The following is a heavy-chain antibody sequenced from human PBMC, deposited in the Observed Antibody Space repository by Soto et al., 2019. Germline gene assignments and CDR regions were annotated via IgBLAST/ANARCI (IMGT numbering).Heavy chain of an antibody. D-gene: IGHD6-13*01. CDR2: ISYDGSNK. Sequence: QVQLVESGGGVVQPGRSLRLSCAASGFTFSSYGMHWVRQAPDKGLEWVAVISYDGSNKYYPDSVKGRFTISRDNSKNTLYLQMNSLRAEDTAVYYCAVPPYSSSRYGFFQHWGQGTLVTVSS. V-gene: IGHV3-30*03. CDR3: AVPPYSSSRYGFFQH. CDR1: GFTFSSYG. J-gene: IGHJ1*01.